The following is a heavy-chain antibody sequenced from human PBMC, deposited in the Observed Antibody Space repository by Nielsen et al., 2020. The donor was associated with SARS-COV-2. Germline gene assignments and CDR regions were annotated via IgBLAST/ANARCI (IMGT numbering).Heavy chain of an antibody. Sequence: GESLKISCKGSGYSFTSYWISWVRQMPGKGLEWMGRIDPSDSYTNYSPSFQGHVTISAVKSISTAYLQWSSLKASDTAMYYCARPGISSWYANYYGMDVWGQGTTVTVSS. CDR1: GYSFTSYW. J-gene: IGHJ6*02. V-gene: IGHV5-10-1*01. CDR2: IDPSDSYT. D-gene: IGHD6-13*01. CDR3: ARPGISSWYANYYGMDV.